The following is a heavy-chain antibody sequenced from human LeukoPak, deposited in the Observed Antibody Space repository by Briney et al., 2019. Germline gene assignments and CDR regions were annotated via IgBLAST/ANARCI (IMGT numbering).Heavy chain of an antibody. CDR2: TYYRSKWYN. V-gene: IGHV6-1*01. D-gene: IGHD2-21*02. CDR3: ARDLFLAYCGGDCSNAPFDY. Sequence: SQTLSLTCAISGDSVSSNSAAWNWIRQSPSRGLEWLGRTYYRSKWYNDYAVSVKSRITINPDTSKNQFSLQLNSVTPEDTAVYYCARDLFLAYCGGDCSNAPFDYWGQGTLVTVSS. CDR1: GDSVSSNSAA. J-gene: IGHJ4*02.